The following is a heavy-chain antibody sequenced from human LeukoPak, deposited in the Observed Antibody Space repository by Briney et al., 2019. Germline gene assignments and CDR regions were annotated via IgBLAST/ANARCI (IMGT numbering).Heavy chain of an antibody. CDR1: GFTFSNAW. V-gene: IGHV3-15*01. D-gene: IGHD5-12*01. J-gene: IGHJ3*02. Sequence: GGSLRLSCAASGFTFSNAWMSWVRQAPGKGREWVGRIKSKTDGGTTDYAAPVKGRFTISRDDSKNTLYLQMNSLKTEDTAVYYCTTAGHSGYDHDAFDIWGQGTMVTVSS. CDR3: TTAGHSGYDHDAFDI. CDR2: IKSKTDGGTT.